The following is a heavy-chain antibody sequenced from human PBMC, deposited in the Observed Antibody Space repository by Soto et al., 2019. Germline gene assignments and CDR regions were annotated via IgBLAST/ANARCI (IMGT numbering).Heavy chain of an antibody. CDR2: ISGSGGSP. V-gene: IGHV3-23*01. Sequence: PGGSLRLSCAASGFSFSTYTMSWVRRAPGKGLEWVSAISGSGGSPSYADSVQGRLTISRDNPKKTLYLQMNSLRAEDTAVYYCAKARCTTSNCYVPDYWGQGTLVTVSS. CDR1: GFSFSTYT. D-gene: IGHD2-8*01. J-gene: IGHJ4*02. CDR3: AKARCTTSNCYVPDY.